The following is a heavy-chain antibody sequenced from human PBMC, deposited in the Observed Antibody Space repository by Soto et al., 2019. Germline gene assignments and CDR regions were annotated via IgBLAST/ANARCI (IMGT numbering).Heavy chain of an antibody. CDR3: ARSDVVVTAIQGWGDGFDM. CDR1: GYNFTNYW. Sequence: PGESQKISGQGSGYNFTNYWSAWVRQMTEKGLEWMGIIFPGDSDTRYSPSFRGQVTISGDKSISTAYLQWNSLKASDTATYYCARSDVVVTAIQGWGDGFDMWGQGTMVTVSS. CDR2: IFPGDSDT. J-gene: IGHJ3*02. V-gene: IGHV5-51*01. D-gene: IGHD2-21*02.